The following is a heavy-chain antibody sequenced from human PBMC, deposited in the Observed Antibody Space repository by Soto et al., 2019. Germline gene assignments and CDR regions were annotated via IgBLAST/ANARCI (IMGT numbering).Heavy chain of an antibody. CDR1: GFTFSNAW. D-gene: IGHD2-15*01. CDR2: IKSKTDGGTT. Sequence: PGGSLRLSCAASGFTFSNAWMSWVRQAPGKGLEWVGRIKSKTDGGTTDYAAPVKGRFTISRDDSKNTLYLQMNSLKTEDTAVYYCTASIVVVVAATRQHPIGHAYWGQGTLVTVSS. CDR3: TASIVVVVAATRQHPIGHAY. J-gene: IGHJ4*02. V-gene: IGHV3-15*01.